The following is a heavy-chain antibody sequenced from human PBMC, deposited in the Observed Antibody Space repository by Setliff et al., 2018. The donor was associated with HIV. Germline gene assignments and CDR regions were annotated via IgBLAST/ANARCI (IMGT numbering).Heavy chain of an antibody. V-gene: IGHV4-38-2*02. D-gene: IGHD3-22*01. CDR2: ILHSGST. Sequence: PSETLSLTCTVSASSINSDYYWAWIRQPPGRGLESPGSGLEWIGHILHSGSTYYNPSLKNRVSMSVDTSKKHFSMRLTSVTSADTAIYYCARADYESGSYFFDYWGQGTLVTVSS. J-gene: IGHJ4*02. CDR3: ARADYESGSYFFDY. CDR1: ASSINSDYY.